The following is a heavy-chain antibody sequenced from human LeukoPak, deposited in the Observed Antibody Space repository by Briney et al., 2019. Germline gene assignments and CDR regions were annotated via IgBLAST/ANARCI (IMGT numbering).Heavy chain of an antibody. CDR3: ARQAGAYYYYMDV. CDR2: ISSNGGST. D-gene: IGHD4/OR15-4a*01. Sequence: GGSLRLSCAVSAFAFNDYAMHWVRQAPGKGLEYVSAISSNGGSTYYANSVKGRFTISRDNSKSTLFLQMGSLRAEDMAVYYCARQAGAYYYYMDVWGKGTTVTVSS. CDR1: AFAFNDYA. V-gene: IGHV3-64*01. J-gene: IGHJ6*03.